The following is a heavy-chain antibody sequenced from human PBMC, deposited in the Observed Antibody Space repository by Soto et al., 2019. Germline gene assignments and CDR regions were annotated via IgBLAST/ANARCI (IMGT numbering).Heavy chain of an antibody. Sequence: SETLSLTCTVSGGSISSYYWSWIRQPPGKGLEWIGYIYYSGSTNYNPSLKSRVTISVDTSKNQFSLKLSSVTAADTAVYYCASLTRGVATSWGQGTLVTVSS. CDR1: GGSISSYY. CDR2: IYYSGST. J-gene: IGHJ5*02. V-gene: IGHV4-59*01. D-gene: IGHD5-12*01. CDR3: ASLTRGVATS.